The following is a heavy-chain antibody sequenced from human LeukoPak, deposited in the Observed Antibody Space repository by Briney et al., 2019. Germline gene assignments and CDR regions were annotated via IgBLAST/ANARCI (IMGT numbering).Heavy chain of an antibody. D-gene: IGHD4-23*01. J-gene: IGHJ5*02. Sequence: SETLSLTCAVYGGSFSGYYWSWIRQPPGKGLEWIGEINHSGSTNYNPSLKSRVTISVDTSKNQFSLKLSSVTAADTAVYYCARKTTVATPNWFDLWGQGTLVTVSS. CDR1: GGSFSGYY. CDR2: INHSGST. CDR3: ARKTTVATPNWFDL. V-gene: IGHV4-34*01.